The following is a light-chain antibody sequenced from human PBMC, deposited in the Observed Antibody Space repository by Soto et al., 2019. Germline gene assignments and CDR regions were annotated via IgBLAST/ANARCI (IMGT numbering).Light chain of an antibody. V-gene: IGKV1-39*01. CDR2: AAS. J-gene: IGKJ2*01. CDR1: QSISSY. Sequence: DLQMTQSPSSLPASVGDRVTITCRASQSISSYLNWYQQKPGKAPKLLIYAASSLQSGVPSRFSGSGSGTDFTLTISSLQPEDFATYYCQQSYSTPDTFGQGTKLEIK. CDR3: QQSYSTPDT.